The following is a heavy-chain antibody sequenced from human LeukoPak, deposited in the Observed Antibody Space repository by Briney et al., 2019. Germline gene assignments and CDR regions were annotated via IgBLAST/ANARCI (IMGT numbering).Heavy chain of an antibody. CDR2: MYYSGST. J-gene: IGHJ4*02. D-gene: IGHD4-11*01. CDR1: GGSISSSDYY. Sequence: SETLSLTCTISGGSISSSDYYWGWIRQPPGKGLEWIGSMYYSGSTNYNPSLKSRVTISVDTSKNQFSLKLSSVTAADTAVYYCTNSRFRYYFDYWGQGTLVTVSS. V-gene: IGHV4-39*07. CDR3: TNSRFRYYFDY.